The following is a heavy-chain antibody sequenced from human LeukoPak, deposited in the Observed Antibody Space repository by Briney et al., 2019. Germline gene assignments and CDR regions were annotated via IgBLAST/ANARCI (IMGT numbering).Heavy chain of an antibody. V-gene: IGHV3-11*04. D-gene: IGHD2-2*01. J-gene: IGHJ6*03. CDR1: GFTFSDYY. Sequence: PGGSLRLSCAASGFTFSDYYMSWIRQAPGKGLEWVSYISSSGSTIYYADSVKGRFTISRDNAKNSLYLQMNSLRAEDTAVYYCARTGGLGYCGSTSCHYYYYYMDVWGKGTTVTVSS. CDR3: ARTGGLGYCGSTSCHYYYYYMDV. CDR2: ISSSGSTI.